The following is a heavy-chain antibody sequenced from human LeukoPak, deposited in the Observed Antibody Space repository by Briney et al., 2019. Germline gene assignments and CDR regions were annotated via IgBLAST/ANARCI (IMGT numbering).Heavy chain of an antibody. CDR2: INPSGGST. CDR3: ARGGSVLLWFGETPPDY. Sequence: ASVKVSCKASGYTFTSYYMHWVRQAPGQGLEWMGIINPSGGSTSYAQKFQGRVTMTRDTSTSTVYMELSSLRSEDTAVYCCARGGSVLLWFGETPPDYWGQGTLVTVSS. D-gene: IGHD3-10*01. CDR1: GYTFTSYY. J-gene: IGHJ4*02. V-gene: IGHV1-46*03.